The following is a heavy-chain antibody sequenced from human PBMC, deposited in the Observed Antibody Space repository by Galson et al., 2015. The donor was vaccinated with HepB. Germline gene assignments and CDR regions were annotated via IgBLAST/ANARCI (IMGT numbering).Heavy chain of an antibody. CDR2: MNPRSGHT. V-gene: IGHV1-8*01. D-gene: IGHD3-10*01. J-gene: IGHJ5*02. CDR3: ARGHYGA. CDR1: GYTFTYND. Sequence: SLKVSCTASGYTFTYNDINWVRQATGQRLKWMGLMNPRSGHTEYAQKFQGRVTMTSNTAISTAYMELTSLRSEDTAVYYCARGHYGAWGQGTLVIVSS.